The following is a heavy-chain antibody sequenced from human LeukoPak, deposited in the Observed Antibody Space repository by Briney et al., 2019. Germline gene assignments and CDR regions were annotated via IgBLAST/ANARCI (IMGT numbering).Heavy chain of an antibody. CDR1: GFTFSSCS. CDR3: ARGESSSNAFDI. J-gene: IGHJ3*02. Sequence: GGSLRLSCAASGFTFSSCSMNWVRQAPGKGLEWVSSISSSSSYIYYADSVKGRFTISRDNAKNSLYLQMNSLRAEDTAVYYCARGESSSNAFDIWGQGTMVTVSS. CDR2: ISSSSSYI. D-gene: IGHD6-6*01. V-gene: IGHV3-21*01.